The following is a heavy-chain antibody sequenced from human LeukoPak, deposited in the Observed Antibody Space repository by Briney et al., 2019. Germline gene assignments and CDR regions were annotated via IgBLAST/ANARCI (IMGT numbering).Heavy chain of an antibody. CDR3: ARGDGSYGSNFDY. V-gene: IGHV1-2*06. J-gene: IGHJ4*02. D-gene: IGHD1-26*01. CDR2: INPNSGGT. Sequence: GASVKVSCKASGYTFTGYYMHWVRQAPGQGLEWMGRINPNSGGTNYAQKFQGRVTMTRDTSMNTAYMELSSLRSDDTAVYYCARGDGSYGSNFDYWGQGTLVTVSS. CDR1: GYTFTGYY.